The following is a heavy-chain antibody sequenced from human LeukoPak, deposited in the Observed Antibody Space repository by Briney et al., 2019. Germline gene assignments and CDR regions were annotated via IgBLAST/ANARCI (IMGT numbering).Heavy chain of an antibody. J-gene: IGHJ3*02. CDR3: ARENWEI. CDR1: GFTFSSYA. CDR2: ISYDGSNI. Sequence: GGSLRLSCAASGFTFSSYAMHWVRQAPGKGLEWVAVISYDGSNIYYAASVKGRFTISRDNSKNTLYLEMNSLSAEETAVYYCARENWEIWGQGTMVTVSS. V-gene: IGHV3-30*01. D-gene: IGHD1-26*01.